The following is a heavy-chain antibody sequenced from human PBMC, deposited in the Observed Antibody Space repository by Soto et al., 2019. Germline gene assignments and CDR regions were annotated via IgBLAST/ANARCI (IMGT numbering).Heavy chain of an antibody. V-gene: IGHV1-2*02. Sequence: HEHLVQSGAEVKRPGASLKVSCKASGYSFTGYYIHWVRQAPGQGLEWMGWINPDSGATNYAQHFQGRVALTSDTSIWTASMDLTSLTSDDTAVYYCARGDYGTGGYPFPYFDYWGQGTLVIVSS. CDR3: ARGDYGTGGYPFPYFDY. D-gene: IGHD2-8*02. CDR1: GYSFTGYY. J-gene: IGHJ4*02. CDR2: INPDSGAT.